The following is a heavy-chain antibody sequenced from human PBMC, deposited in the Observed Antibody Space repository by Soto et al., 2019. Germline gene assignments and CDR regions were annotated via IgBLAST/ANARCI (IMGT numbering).Heavy chain of an antibody. J-gene: IGHJ4*02. CDR3: ASPVSSVRR. Sequence: QVQLVESGGGVVQPGRSLRLSCAASGFTFSRCAMHWVRQAPGKGLEWVAVISYDGSNKYYADSVKGRFSISRDNSKNTLYLQMNSLRAEDTAVYYCASPVSSVRRCGQGTLVTVSS. V-gene: IGHV3-30-3*01. D-gene: IGHD2-15*01. CDR2: ISYDGSNK. CDR1: GFTFSRCA.